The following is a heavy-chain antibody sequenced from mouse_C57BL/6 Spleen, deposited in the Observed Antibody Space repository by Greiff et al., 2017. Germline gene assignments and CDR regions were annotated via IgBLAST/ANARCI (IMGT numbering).Heavy chain of an antibody. CDR1: GFNIKDDY. Sequence: VQLQQSGAELVRPGASVKLSCTASGFNIKDDYMPWVKQRPEQGLEWIGWIDPANGDTEYASKFQGKATITADTSSNPAYLPLISLTSEDTAVYYCSTTVGATEDYWGQGTSVTVSS. CDR3: STTVGATEDY. D-gene: IGHD1-1*01. J-gene: IGHJ4*01. CDR2: IDPANGDT. V-gene: IGHV14-4*01.